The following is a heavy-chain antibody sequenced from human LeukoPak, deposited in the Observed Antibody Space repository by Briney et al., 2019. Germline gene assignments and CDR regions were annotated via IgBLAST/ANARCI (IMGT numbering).Heavy chain of an antibody. CDR2: IIPIFGTT. J-gene: IGHJ5*02. CDR1: GGTFSSFA. V-gene: IGHV1-69*05. Sequence: SVKVSCKASGGTFSSFAISWVRQAPGQGLEWMGGIIPIFGTTNYAQKFQGRVTIATDESTSTAYMELSSLRSEDTAVYYCARGYGYCSSTSCHPNWFDPWGQGTLVTVSS. D-gene: IGHD2-2*01. CDR3: ARGYGYCSSTSCHPNWFDP.